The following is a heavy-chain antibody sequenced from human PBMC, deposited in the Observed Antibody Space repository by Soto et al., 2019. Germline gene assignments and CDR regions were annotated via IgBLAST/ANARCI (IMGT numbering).Heavy chain of an antibody. D-gene: IGHD2-15*01. V-gene: IGHV3-13*01. J-gene: IGHJ4*02. CDR2: IGTAGDT. CDR1: GFTFSSYD. CDR3: ARADCSGGSCYDY. Sequence: EVQLVESGGGLVQPGGSLRLSCAASGFTFSSYDMHWVRQAPGKGLEWVSAIGTAGDTYYPGSVKGRFTISRENAKNSLYLQMNSLRAGDTAVYYCARADCSGGSCYDYWGQGTLVTVSS.